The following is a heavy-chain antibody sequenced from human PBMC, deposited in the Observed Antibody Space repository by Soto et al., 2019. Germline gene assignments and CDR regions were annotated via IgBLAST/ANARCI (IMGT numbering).Heavy chain of an antibody. J-gene: IGHJ3*02. D-gene: IGHD2-15*01. Sequence: ASVKVSCKASGGTFSSYAISWVRQAPGQGLEWMGGIIPIFGTANYAQKFQGRVTITADKSTSAAYMELSSLRSEDTAVYYCALYCGGRCYADDDAFDIWGQGTMVTASS. V-gene: IGHV1-69*06. CDR3: ALYCGGRCYADDDAFDI. CDR1: GGTFSSYA. CDR2: IIPIFGTA.